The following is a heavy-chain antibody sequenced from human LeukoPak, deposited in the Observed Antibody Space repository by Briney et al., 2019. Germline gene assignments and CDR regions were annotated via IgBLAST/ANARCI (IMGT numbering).Heavy chain of an antibody. V-gene: IGHV3-48*03. CDR3: ARVLDDYGDAHFDY. Sequence: GGSLRLSCAASGFTFSSYEMNWVRQAPGEGLEWVSYISSSGSTIYYADSVKGRFTISRDNAKNSLYLQMNSLRAEDTAVYYCARVLDDYGDAHFDYWGQGTLVTVSS. D-gene: IGHD4-17*01. J-gene: IGHJ4*02. CDR2: ISSSGSTI. CDR1: GFTFSSYE.